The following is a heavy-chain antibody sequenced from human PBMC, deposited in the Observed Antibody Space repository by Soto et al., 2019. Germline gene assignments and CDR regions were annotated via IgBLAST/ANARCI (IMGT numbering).Heavy chain of an antibody. CDR2: ISSSGSTI. CDR1: GFTFSSYE. D-gene: IGHD2-15*01. Sequence: EVQLVESGGGLVQPGGSLRLSCAASGFTFSSYEMNWVRQAPGKGLEWISYISSSGSTIYYADSVKGRFTISRDNAKNSRYLQMNSLRAEDTAVYYCARGLGYCSGGSCYRYYFDYWGQGTLVTVSS. CDR3: ARGLGYCSGGSCYRYYFDY. V-gene: IGHV3-48*03. J-gene: IGHJ4*02.